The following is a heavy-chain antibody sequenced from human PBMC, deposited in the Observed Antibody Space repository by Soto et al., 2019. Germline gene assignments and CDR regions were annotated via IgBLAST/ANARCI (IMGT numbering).Heavy chain of an antibody. CDR1: GFSFTTTRMG. CDR3: AHLESTGTTTYFDS. D-gene: IGHD1-1*01. J-gene: IGHJ4*02. Sequence: QITLKEAGPTLVKPTETLTLTCTFSGFSFTTTRMGVGWTRQPPGKALEWLAIIYWDVESRLNPLLRRRLTLTEDPSKIQVVLTMTNKEPKAPATSFCAHLESTGTTTYFDSWGQGIPVTVAS. V-gene: IGHV2-5*02. CDR2: IYWDVES.